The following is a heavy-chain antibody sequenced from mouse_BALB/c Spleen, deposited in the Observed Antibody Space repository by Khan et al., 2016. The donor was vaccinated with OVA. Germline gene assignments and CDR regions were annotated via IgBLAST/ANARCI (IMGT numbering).Heavy chain of an antibody. V-gene: IGHV1-20*02. CDR3: SRIYGSDFDY. Sequence: EVQLKESGPELVKPGASVKISCKASGYSFTGYFMNWVMQSHGKSLEWIGRINPHIGETFYNQKFKGKATLTVDESSSTAHMELRNLASEDSAVYDCSRIYGSDFDYWGQGTTLTVSS. CDR2: INPHIGET. CDR1: GYSFTGYF. J-gene: IGHJ2*01. D-gene: IGHD1-1*01.